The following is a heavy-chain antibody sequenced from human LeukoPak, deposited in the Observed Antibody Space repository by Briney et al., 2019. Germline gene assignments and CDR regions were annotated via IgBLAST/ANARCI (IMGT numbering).Heavy chain of an antibody. CDR1: GGTFSSYA. Sequence: ASVKVSCKASGGTFSSYAISWVRQAPGQGLEWMGRIIPIFGTANYAQKFQGRVTITTDESTSTAYMELSSLRSEDTAVYYCAREGYYGSGSYLYWGQGTLVTVSS. CDR3: AREGYYGSGSYLY. J-gene: IGHJ4*02. CDR2: IIPIFGTA. D-gene: IGHD3-10*01. V-gene: IGHV1-69*05.